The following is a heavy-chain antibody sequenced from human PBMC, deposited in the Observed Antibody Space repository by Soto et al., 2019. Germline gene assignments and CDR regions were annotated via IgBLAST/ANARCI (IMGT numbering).Heavy chain of an antibody. D-gene: IGHD3-10*01. Sequence: GGSLRLSCPASGFTFSSYAMHWVRQAPGKGLEWVSIISYDGSNKYYADSVKGRFTISRDNAKNTRYLQMNSLRPEDTAVYYCARGGRITLVRGVPRYYGMDVWGQGTTVTVSS. J-gene: IGHJ6*02. V-gene: IGHV3-30-3*01. CDR3: ARGGRITLVRGVPRYYGMDV. CDR1: GFTFSSYA. CDR2: ISYDGSNK.